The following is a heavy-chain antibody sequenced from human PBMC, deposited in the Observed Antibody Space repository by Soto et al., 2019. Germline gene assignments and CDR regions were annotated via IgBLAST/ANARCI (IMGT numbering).Heavy chain of an antibody. V-gene: IGHV3-21*01. D-gene: IGHD6-13*01. CDR1: GFTYSSYS. Sequence: PGGSLRLSCAASGFTYSSYSMNWVRQAPGKGLEWVSSISSSSSYIYYADSVKGRFTISRDNAKNSLYLQMNSLRAEDTAVYYCARVFPPVIAAAGTFWFDPWGQGTLVTVSS. CDR3: ARVFPPVIAAAGTFWFDP. CDR2: ISSSSSYI. J-gene: IGHJ5*02.